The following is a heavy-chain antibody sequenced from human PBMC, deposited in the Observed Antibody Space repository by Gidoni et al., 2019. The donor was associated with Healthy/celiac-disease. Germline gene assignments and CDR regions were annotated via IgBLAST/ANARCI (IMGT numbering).Heavy chain of an antibody. CDR1: GYTFTSYG. D-gene: IGHD2-15*01. CDR3: ARGCSGGSCYREADDAFDI. Sequence: QVQLVQSGAEVKKPGASVKVSCKASGYTFTSYGISRVRQAPGQGLEWMGWISAYNGNTNDAQKLQGRVTMTTDTSTSTAYMELRSLRSDDTAVYYCARGCSGGSCYREADDAFDIWGQGTMVTVSS. V-gene: IGHV1-18*01. CDR2: ISAYNGNT. J-gene: IGHJ3*02.